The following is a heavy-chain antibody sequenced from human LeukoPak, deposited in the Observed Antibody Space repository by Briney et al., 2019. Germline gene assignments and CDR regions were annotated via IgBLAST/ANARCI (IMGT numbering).Heavy chain of an antibody. V-gene: IGHV1-18*01. CDR3: ARVRNPPGYSYGAGKISRVAFDY. Sequence: ASVKVSCKASGYTFTSYGISWVRQAPGQGLEWMGWISAYNGNTNYAQKLQGRVTMTTDTSTSTAYMELRSLRSDDTAVYYCARVRNPPGYSYGAGKISRVAFDYWGQGTLVTVSS. J-gene: IGHJ4*02. CDR1: GYTFTSYG. CDR2: ISAYNGNT. D-gene: IGHD5-18*01.